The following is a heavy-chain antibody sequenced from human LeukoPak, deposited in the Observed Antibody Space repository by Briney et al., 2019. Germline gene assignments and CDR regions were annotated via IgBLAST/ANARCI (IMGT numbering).Heavy chain of an antibody. V-gene: IGHV3-33*01. D-gene: IGHD3-10*01. CDR3: ARGGFGELLFYFDY. Sequence: GGSLRLSCAASGFTFSSYGMHWVRQAPGKGLEWVAVIWYDGSNKYYADSVKGLFTISRDNSKNTLYLQMNSLRAEATAVYYCARGGFGELLFYFDYWGQGTLVTVSS. CDR2: IWYDGSNK. CDR1: GFTFSSYG. J-gene: IGHJ4*02.